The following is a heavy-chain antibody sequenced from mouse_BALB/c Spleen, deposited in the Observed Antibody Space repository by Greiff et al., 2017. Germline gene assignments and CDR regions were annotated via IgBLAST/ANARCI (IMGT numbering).Heavy chain of an antibody. V-gene: IGHV1-80*01. J-gene: IGHJ4*01. Sequence: VKLVESGAELVRPGSSVKISCKASGYAFSSYWMNWVKQRPGQGLEWIGQIYPGDGDTNYNGKFKGKATLTADKSSSTAYMQLSSLTSEDSAVYFCARSGGYDAMDYWGQGTSVTVSS. CDR3: ARSGGYDAMDY. D-gene: IGHD1-1*02. CDR2: IYPGDGDT. CDR1: GYAFSSYW.